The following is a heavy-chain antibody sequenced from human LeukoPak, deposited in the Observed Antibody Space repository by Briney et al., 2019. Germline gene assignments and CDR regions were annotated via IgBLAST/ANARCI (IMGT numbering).Heavy chain of an antibody. CDR1: GFTFSSYA. D-gene: IGHD6-13*01. CDR2: ISGSGGST. V-gene: IGHV3-23*01. J-gene: IGHJ4*02. Sequence: PGGSLHLSCAASGFTFSSYAMSWVRPAPGKGLERVSAISGSGGSTYYADSVKGRFTISRDNSKNTLYLQMNSLRAEDTAVYYCAKDKGSSSWLLDYWGQGTLVTVSS. CDR3: AKDKGSSSWLLDY.